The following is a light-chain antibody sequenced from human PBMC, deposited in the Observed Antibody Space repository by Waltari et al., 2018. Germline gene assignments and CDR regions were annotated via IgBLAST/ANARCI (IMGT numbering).Light chain of an antibody. CDR1: RDISSY. CDR2: GAS. J-gene: IGKJ4*01. V-gene: IGKV1-33*01. Sequence: DIQMTQSPSSLSATVGDRLTRTCQSSRDISSYLHWYQPKPGRAPKLLIYGASNLETGVPSRFSGSGSGTDFVFTINNLHPEDFATYYCQQYGSLPSTFGGGTTGEIQ. CDR3: QQYGSLPST.